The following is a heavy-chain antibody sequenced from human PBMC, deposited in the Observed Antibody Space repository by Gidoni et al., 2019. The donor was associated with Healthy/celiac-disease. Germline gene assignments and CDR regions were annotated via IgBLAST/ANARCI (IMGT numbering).Heavy chain of an antibody. Sequence: QVQLVESGGGVVQPGRSLRLSCAASGFTFSSYAMHWVRQAPGKGLEWVAVISYDGSNKYYADSVKGRFTISRDNSKNTLYLQMNSLRAEDTAVYYCARDRDHVDTAFDYWGQGTLVTVSS. V-gene: IGHV3-30-3*01. CDR2: ISYDGSNK. CDR1: GFTFSSYA. D-gene: IGHD5-18*01. CDR3: ARDRDHVDTAFDY. J-gene: IGHJ4*02.